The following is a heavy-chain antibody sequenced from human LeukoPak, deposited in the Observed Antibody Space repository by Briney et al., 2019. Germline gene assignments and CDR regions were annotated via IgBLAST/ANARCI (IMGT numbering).Heavy chain of an antibody. CDR3: GRVSSPWSPRDAFDI. Sequence: SQTLSLTCAISGDSVPSNSATWNWIRQSPSRGLEWLGRTYYKSKWYNDYAVSVKSRITINSDTSKNQFSLQLNSVTPEDTAVYYCGRVSSPWSPRDAFDIWGQGTMVTVSP. V-gene: IGHV6-1*01. CDR2: TYYKSKWYN. D-gene: IGHD1-26*01. CDR1: GDSVPSNSAT. J-gene: IGHJ3*02.